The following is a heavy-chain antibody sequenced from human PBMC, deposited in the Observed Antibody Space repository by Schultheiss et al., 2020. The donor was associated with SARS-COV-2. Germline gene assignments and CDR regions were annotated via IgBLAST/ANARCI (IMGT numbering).Heavy chain of an antibody. CDR1: GFTFSDYY. D-gene: IGHD3-10*01. CDR3: VRGEILSFETLYSLVY. CDR2: INHSGST. Sequence: ESLKISCVASGFTFSDYYMSWIRQAPGKGLEWIGEINHSGSTNYNPSLKSRVTISVDTSKNQFSLKLSSVTAADTAVYYCVRGEILSFETLYSLVYWGQGTLVTVSS. J-gene: IGHJ4*02. V-gene: IGHV4-34*01.